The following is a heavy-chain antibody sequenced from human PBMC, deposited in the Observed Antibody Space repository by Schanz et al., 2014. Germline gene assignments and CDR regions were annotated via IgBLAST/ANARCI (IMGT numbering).Heavy chain of an antibody. D-gene: IGHD1-26*01. J-gene: IGHJ4*02. CDR2: IRSSSTPI. V-gene: IGHV3-48*01. CDR1: GFTFSSHS. CDR3: ARDHTTESYYSAGPPFDY. Sequence: EVQLVESGGGLVQPGGSLRLSCAASGFTFSSHSFNWVRQAPGKGPEWVSYIRSSSTPIYYADSVKGRFTISRDNAKNTLFLQMNSLRAEDTAVYYCARDHTTESYYSAGPPFDYWGQGTLVTVSS.